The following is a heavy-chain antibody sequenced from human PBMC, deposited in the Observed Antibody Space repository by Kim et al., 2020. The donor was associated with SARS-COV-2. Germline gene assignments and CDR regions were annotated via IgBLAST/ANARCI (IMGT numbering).Heavy chain of an antibody. J-gene: IGHJ4*02. Sequence: GGSLRLSCAASGFTFSNAWMSWVRQAPGKGLEWVGRIKSKTDGGTTDYAAPVKGRFTISRDDSKNTLYLQMNSLKTEDTAVYYCTTDPKWLRLFDYWGQGTLVTVSS. V-gene: IGHV3-15*01. CDR1: GFTFSNAW. CDR2: IKSKTDGGTT. D-gene: IGHD5-12*01. CDR3: TTDPKWLRLFDY.